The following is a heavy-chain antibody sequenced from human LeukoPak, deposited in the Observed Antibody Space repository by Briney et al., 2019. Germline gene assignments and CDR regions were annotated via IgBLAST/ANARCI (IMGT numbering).Heavy chain of an antibody. CDR3: ARANYDFWSGYYNWFDP. J-gene: IGHJ5*02. Sequence: SETLSLTCTVSGGSISSYYWSWIRQPPGKGLEWIGYIYYSGSTNYNPSLKSRVTISVDTSKNQFSLKLSSVTAADTAVYYCARANYDFWSGYYNWFDPWGQGTLVTVS. CDR1: GGSISSYY. V-gene: IGHV4-59*01. CDR2: IYYSGST. D-gene: IGHD3-3*01.